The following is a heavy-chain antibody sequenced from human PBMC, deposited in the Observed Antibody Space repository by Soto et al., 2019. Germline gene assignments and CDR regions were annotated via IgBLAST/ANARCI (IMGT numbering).Heavy chain of an antibody. D-gene: IGHD6-13*01. V-gene: IGHV1-18*04. CDR2: ISAYNGNT. Sequence: AAVTVSRKASGYTFTCHGCNWVRPAPGQGREWMGWISAYNGNTHYAQKLQGRVTMNTDTSTSTASMAVRSLRSYDTAVYYCAREIRVKYSSSWYCFDPWGQGTLVTVSS. CDR3: AREIRVKYSSSWYCFDP. CDR1: GYTFTCHG. J-gene: IGHJ5*02.